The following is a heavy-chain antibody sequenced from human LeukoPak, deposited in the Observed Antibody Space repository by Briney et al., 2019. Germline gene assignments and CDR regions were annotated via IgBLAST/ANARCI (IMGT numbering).Heavy chain of an antibody. V-gene: IGHV4-39*07. CDR1: GGSISSSSYY. CDR3: ARVNRPPRSYYYDSSGSYVDY. J-gene: IGHJ4*02. Sequence: SETLFLTCTVSGGSISSSSYYWGWIRQPPGKGLEWIGSIYYSGSTYYNPSLKSRVTISVDTSKNQFSLKLSSVTAADTAVYYCARVNRPPRSYYYDSSGSYVDYWGQGTLVTVSS. D-gene: IGHD3-22*01. CDR2: IYYSGST.